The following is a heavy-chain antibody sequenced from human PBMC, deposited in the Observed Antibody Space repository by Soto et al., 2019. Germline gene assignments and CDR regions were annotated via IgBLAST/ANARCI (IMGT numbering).Heavy chain of an antibody. D-gene: IGHD2-2*01. Sequence: NPSETLSLTCNVSGGSISSSSYYWGWIRQPPGKGLEWIGSIYYSGSTYYNPSLKSRVTISVDTSKNQFSLKLSSVTAADTAVYYCASPTSNIVVVPAAIFEYFQHWGQGTLVTVSS. V-gene: IGHV4-39*01. CDR3: ASPTSNIVVVPAAIFEYFQH. CDR2: IYYSGST. J-gene: IGHJ1*01. CDR1: GGSISSSSYY.